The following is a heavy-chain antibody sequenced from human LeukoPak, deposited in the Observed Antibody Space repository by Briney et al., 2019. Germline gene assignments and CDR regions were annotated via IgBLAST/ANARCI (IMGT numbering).Heavy chain of an antibody. Sequence: GGSLRLSCAASEFTFSTYSMNRVRQAPGKGLEWVSSISSGSTYIYYADSVKGRFTISRDNAKNSLYLQMNSLRAEDTAVYYCARLRRGYSGYDDYWGQGTLVTVSS. D-gene: IGHD5-12*01. CDR2: ISSGSTYI. V-gene: IGHV3-21*01. CDR3: ARLRRGYSGYDDY. J-gene: IGHJ4*02. CDR1: EFTFSTYS.